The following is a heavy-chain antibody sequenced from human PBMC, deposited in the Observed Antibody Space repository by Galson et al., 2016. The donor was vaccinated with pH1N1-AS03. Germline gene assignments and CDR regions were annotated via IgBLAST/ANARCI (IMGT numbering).Heavy chain of an antibody. CDR3: ARADSGREFDY. J-gene: IGHJ4*02. D-gene: IGHD1-26*01. CDR2: IWYDGSTK. Sequence: SLRLSCAASGFSFNTYGMHWVRQAPGKGLEWVAVIWYDGSTKYYGDAVKGRFIISRDNSRNTVYLQMKSLRAEDTGVYYCARADSGREFDYWGQGTLVTVSS. CDR1: GFSFNTYG. V-gene: IGHV3-33*08.